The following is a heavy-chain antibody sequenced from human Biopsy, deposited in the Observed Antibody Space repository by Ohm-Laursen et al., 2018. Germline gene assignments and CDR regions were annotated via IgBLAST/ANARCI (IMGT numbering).Heavy chain of an antibody. CDR2: INPHSGTT. Sequence: ASVKVSCKSSGYTFTGQSLHWVRQVPGQGLEWMGWINPHSGTTKFAQGFQGRVTMTRDTSITTAYMELRRLRSDDTAVYYCAKGQDLRGGAEYFQHWGQGALVTVSS. CDR1: GYTFTGQS. D-gene: IGHD2-15*01. V-gene: IGHV1-2*02. CDR3: AKGQDLRGGAEYFQH. J-gene: IGHJ1*01.